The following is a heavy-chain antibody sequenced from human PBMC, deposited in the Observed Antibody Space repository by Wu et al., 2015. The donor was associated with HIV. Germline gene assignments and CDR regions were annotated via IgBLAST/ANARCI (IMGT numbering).Heavy chain of an antibody. V-gene: IGHV1-2*02. J-gene: IGHJ1*01. CDR2: MNPNSGGS. CDR1: GYTFISDD. CDR3: TKDYGIVGSTLPEYFQH. Sequence: QVQLVQSGAEVKKPGASVKISCKASGYTFISDDINWVRQATGQGLEWMGWMNPNSGGSKSPQKFQGRVTMTRDTSVSTVYLELTRLKFDDTAIYYCTKDYGIVGSTLPEYFQHWGQGTLVTVSS. D-gene: IGHD1-26*01.